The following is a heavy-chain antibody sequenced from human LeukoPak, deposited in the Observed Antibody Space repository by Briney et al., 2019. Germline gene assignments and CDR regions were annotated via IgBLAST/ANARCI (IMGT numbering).Heavy chain of an antibody. CDR1: GFTFSNYA. J-gene: IGHJ5*02. CDR3: AKSDWFDP. Sequence: GGSLRLSCAASGFTFSNYAMNWVRHAPGKGLVWVSRIKSDGSSTSYADSVKGRFTISRDNAKNTLYLQMDSLRVEDTAVYYCAKSDWFDPWGQGTLVTVSS. V-gene: IGHV3-74*01. CDR2: IKSDGSST.